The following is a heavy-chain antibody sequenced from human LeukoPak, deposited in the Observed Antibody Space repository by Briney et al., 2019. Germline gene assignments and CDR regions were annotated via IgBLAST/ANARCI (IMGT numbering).Heavy chain of an antibody. V-gene: IGHV3-48*03. Sequence: GGSLTLSCAASGVTLSTFDMNWLRQAPGKGLEWISYISNSGSTIYYADPVKGRCTISRDNDKNLLYLQMNSLRAEDTEVYYCAREATTHTYDAFDIWGQGTMVTVSS. CDR1: GVTLSTFD. D-gene: IGHD1-26*01. CDR2: ISNSGSTI. CDR3: AREATTHTYDAFDI. J-gene: IGHJ3*02.